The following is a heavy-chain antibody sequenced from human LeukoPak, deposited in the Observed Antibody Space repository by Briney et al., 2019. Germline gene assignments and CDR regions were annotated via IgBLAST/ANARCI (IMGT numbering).Heavy chain of an antibody. D-gene: IGHD5-12*01. Sequence: GGSLRLSCAASGFAFSDYYMSWIRQAPGKGLEWVAYITSSGDDIYYADSVKGRFTISRDNAKNALFLRMSSLRVEDTATYYCASDIVATSGDFWGQGTLVSVSS. CDR2: ITSSGDDI. V-gene: IGHV3-11*01. CDR3: ASDIVATSGDF. J-gene: IGHJ4*02. CDR1: GFAFSDYY.